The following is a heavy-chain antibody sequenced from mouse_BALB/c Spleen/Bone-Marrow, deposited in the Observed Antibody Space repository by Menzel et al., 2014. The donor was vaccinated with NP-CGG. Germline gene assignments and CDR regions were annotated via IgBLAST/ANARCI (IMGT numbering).Heavy chain of an antibody. J-gene: IGHJ4*01. D-gene: IGHD2-1*01. Sequence: VMLVESGAELARPGASVKMSCRASGYTFTTYTMHWVKQRPGQGLEWIGYINPSSGYTYYNQKFKDKATLTADKSSSAAYLRLSSLTSEDSAVYYCARVYGNYDAMDYWGQGTSVTVSS. CDR2: INPSSGYT. CDR3: ARVYGNYDAMDY. CDR1: GYTFTTYT. V-gene: IGHV1-4*01.